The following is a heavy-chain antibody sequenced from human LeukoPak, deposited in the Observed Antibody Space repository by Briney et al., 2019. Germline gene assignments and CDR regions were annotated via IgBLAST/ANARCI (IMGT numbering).Heavy chain of an antibody. CDR1: GFIFSSYA. Sequence: GGSLRLSCAASGFIFSSYAMSWVRLAPGKGLEWVSSISSSSSYIYYADSVKGRFTISRDNAKNSLYLQMNSLRAEDTAVYYCARDRPAAAGFDYWGQGTLVTVSS. V-gene: IGHV3-21*01. D-gene: IGHD6-13*01. CDR3: ARDRPAAAGFDY. J-gene: IGHJ4*02. CDR2: ISSSSSYI.